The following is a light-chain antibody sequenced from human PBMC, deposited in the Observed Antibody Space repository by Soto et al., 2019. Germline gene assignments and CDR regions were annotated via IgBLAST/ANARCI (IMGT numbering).Light chain of an antibody. J-gene: IGKJ5*01. CDR3: QQYSSYST. CDR2: DAS. V-gene: IGKV1-5*01. Sequence: DIQMTQSPSSLSASVGDRVTITCRASQSISNWLAWYQQKPGKAPKLLIYDASTLESGVPSRFSGGGFGTDFTLTISSLQPDDFATYYCQQYSSYSTFGQGTRLEIK. CDR1: QSISNW.